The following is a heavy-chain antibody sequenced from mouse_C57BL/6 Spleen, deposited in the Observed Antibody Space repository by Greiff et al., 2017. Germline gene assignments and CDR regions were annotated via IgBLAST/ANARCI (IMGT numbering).Heavy chain of an antibody. Sequence: EVKLVESGGGLVKPGGSLKLSCAASGFTFSSYAMSWVRQTPEKRLEWVATISDGGSYTYYPDNVKGRFTISRDNAKNNLYLQMSHLKSEDTAMYDCADYYYAMDYWGQGTSDTVSS. CDR1: GFTFSSYA. CDR3: ADYYYAMDY. V-gene: IGHV5-4*03. J-gene: IGHJ4*01. CDR2: ISDGGSYT.